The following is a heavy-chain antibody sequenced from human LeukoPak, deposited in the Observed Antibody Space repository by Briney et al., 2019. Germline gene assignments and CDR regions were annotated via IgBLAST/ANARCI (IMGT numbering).Heavy chain of an antibody. CDR1: GFTFSGSA. V-gene: IGHV3-73*01. D-gene: IGHD3-22*01. Sequence: PGGSLRLSCAASGFTFSGSAMHWVRQASGKGLEWVGRIRSKANSYATAYAASVKGRFTISRDDSKNMAYLQMNSLRAEDTAVYYCAKDKYYYDSSGYDMYYFDYWGQGTLVTVSS. CDR3: AKDKYYYDSSGYDMYYFDY. J-gene: IGHJ4*02. CDR2: IRSKANSYAT.